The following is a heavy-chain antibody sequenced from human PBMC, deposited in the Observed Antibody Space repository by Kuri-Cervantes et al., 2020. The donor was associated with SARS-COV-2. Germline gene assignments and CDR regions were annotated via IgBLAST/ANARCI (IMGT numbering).Heavy chain of an antibody. Sequence: GESLKISCAASGFTFSNYWMHWVRQAPGEGLVWVSRINSDGSTTTYADSVKGRFTTSRDNAKNTLYLQMNSLRAEDTAVYYCTRVGRDGYNGAFDIWGQGTMVTVSS. CDR2: INSDGSTT. CDR1: GFTFSNYW. CDR3: TRVGRDGYNGAFDI. D-gene: IGHD5-24*01. J-gene: IGHJ3*02. V-gene: IGHV3-74*01.